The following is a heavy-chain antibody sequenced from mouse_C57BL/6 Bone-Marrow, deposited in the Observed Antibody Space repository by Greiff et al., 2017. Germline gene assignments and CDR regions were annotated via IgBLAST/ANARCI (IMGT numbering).Heavy chain of an antibody. V-gene: IGHV1-76*01. D-gene: IGHD1-1*01. CDR1: GYTFTDYY. CDR2: IYPGSGNT. J-gene: IGHJ4*01. Sequence: QVQLQQSGAELVRPGASVKLSCKASGYTFTDYYINWVKQRPGQGLEWIARIYPGSGNTYYNEKFKGKATLTAEKSSSTAYMQLSSLTSEDSAVYFCARTTVVATPMDYWGQGTSVTVSS. CDR3: ARTTVVATPMDY.